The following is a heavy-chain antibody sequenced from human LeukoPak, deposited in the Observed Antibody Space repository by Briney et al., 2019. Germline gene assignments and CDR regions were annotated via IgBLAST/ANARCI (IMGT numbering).Heavy chain of an antibody. CDR3: ATDLRTPSA. J-gene: IGHJ5*02. V-gene: IGHV3-23*01. CDR2: LSGSARST. D-gene: IGHD1-14*01. Sequence: PGGSLGLSCAASGFTFSSYAMSWVRQAPGKGLEWVSSLSGSARSTYYADSVKGRFTISRDNLKNTLYLQMNSLRAEDTAVYYCATDLRTPSAWGQGTLVTVSS. CDR1: GFTFSSYA.